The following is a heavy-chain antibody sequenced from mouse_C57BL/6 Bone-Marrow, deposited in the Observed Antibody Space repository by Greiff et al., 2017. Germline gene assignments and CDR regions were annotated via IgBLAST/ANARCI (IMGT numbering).Heavy chain of an antibody. V-gene: IGHV1-18*01. CDR2: INPNNGGT. CDR1: GYTFTDYN. CDR3: AREGHYYGSSYGHWYFDV. D-gene: IGHD1-1*01. Sequence: EVKLQESGPELVKPGASVKIPCKASGYTFTDYNMDWVKQSHGKSLEWIGDINPNNGGTIYNQKFKGKATLTVEKSSSTAYMELRRLTSEDTAVYYCAREGHYYGSSYGHWYFDVWGTGTTVTVSS. J-gene: IGHJ1*03.